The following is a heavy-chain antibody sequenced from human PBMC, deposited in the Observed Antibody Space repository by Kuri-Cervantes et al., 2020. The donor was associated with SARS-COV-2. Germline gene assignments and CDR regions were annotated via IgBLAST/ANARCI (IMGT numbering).Heavy chain of an antibody. J-gene: IGHJ4*02. V-gene: IGHV1-8*01. D-gene: IGHD3-22*01. Sequence: ASVKVSCKAPETTFPNYDINWVRQATGQGLEWMGWMNPNSGNTGYAQKFQGRVTITRNTSISTAYMELRSLRSDDTAVYYCARDPMWSRYYYDSSGSYYFDYWGQGTLVTVSS. CDR1: ETTFPNYD. CDR2: MNPNSGNT. CDR3: ARDPMWSRYYYDSSGSYYFDY.